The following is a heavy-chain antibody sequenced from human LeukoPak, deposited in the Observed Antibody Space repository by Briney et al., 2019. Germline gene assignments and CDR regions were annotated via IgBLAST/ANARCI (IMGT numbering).Heavy chain of an antibody. CDR1: GFTVSSNY. J-gene: IGHJ4*02. CDR3: ARTGYSNGWDDWPFDY. D-gene: IGHD6-19*01. Sequence: GGSLRLSCAASGFTVSSNYMSWVRQAPGKGLEWVSVIYSGGSTYYADSVKGRFTISRHNSKNTLYLQMNSLRAEDTAVYYCARTGYSNGWDDWPFDYWGQGTLVTVSS. CDR2: IYSGGST. V-gene: IGHV3-53*04.